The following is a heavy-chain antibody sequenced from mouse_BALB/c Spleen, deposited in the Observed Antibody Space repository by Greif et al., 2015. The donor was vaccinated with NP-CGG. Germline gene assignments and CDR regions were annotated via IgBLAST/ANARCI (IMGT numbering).Heavy chain of an antibody. CDR2: IRHKANGYTT. CDR3: ARDGDYGYYAMDY. J-gene: IGHJ4*01. V-gene: IGHV7-3*02. CDR1: GFTFTDYY. D-gene: IGHD1-2*01. Sequence: EVKLVESGGGLVQPGGSLRLSCATSGFTFTDYYMSWVRQPPGKALEWLGFIRHKANGYTTEYSASVKGRFTISRDNSQSILYLQMNTLRAEDSATYYCARDGDYGYYAMDYWGQGTSVTVSS.